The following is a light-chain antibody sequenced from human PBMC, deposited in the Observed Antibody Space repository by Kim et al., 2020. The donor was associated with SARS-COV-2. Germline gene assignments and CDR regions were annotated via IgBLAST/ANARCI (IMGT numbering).Light chain of an antibody. J-gene: IGLJ2*01. CDR2: GKN. CDR3: NSRDISGDHVV. V-gene: IGLV3-19*01. CDR1: SLRTYY. Sequence: SSELTQDPAVSVALGQTVRLTCQGDSLRTYYASWYQQKPGQAPILVIYGKNNRPSGIPDRFSGSSSGNTASLTVTGAQAVDEADYFCNSRDISGDHVVFGGGTKLIFL.